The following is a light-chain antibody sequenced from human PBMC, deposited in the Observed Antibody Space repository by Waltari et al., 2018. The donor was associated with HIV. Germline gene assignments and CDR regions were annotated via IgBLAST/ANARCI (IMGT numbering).Light chain of an antibody. Sequence: SYGLTQPPSVSVSPGQTATINCSGDTLPKQYGYWYQQKPGHAPVMVIYKDRERPSGIPERFSGSSSATTATLTISGVQPEDEADYYCQSSDISGNYWVLGGGTKLTVL. CDR2: KDR. CDR1: TLPKQY. J-gene: IGLJ2*01. V-gene: IGLV3-25*03. CDR3: QSSDISGNYWV.